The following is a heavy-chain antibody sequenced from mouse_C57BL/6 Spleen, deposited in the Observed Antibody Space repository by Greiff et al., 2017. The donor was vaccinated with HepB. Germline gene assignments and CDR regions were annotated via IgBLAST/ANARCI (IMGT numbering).Heavy chain of an antibody. CDR1: GYSFTGYY. V-gene: IGHV1-42*01. CDR3: ASSDGYGYAMDY. D-gene: IGHD2-2*01. J-gene: IGHJ4*01. Sequence: VQLKESGPELVKPGASVKISCKASGYSFTGYYMNWVKQSPEKSLEWIGEINPSTGGTTYNQKFKAKATLTVDKSSSTAYMQLKSLTSEDSAVYYCASSDGYGYAMDYWGQGTSVTVSS. CDR2: INPSTGGT.